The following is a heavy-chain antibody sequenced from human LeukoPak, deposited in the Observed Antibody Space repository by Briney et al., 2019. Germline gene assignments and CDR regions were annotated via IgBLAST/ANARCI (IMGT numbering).Heavy chain of an antibody. J-gene: IGHJ4*02. Sequence: TGGSLRLSCVASGFTFSSYGMSWVRQAPGKGLEWVAVISHHGANKFYGESVKGRFTISRDNSNNMVFLQMNGLRAEDTAVYYCAKDDEGAVAGLMYYWGQGTLVTVSS. CDR1: GFTFSSYG. V-gene: IGHV3-30*18. CDR3: AKDDEGAVAGLMYY. CDR2: ISHHGANK. D-gene: IGHD6-19*01.